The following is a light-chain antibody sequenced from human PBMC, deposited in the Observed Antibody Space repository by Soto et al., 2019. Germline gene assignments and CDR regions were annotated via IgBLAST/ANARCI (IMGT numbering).Light chain of an antibody. CDR3: QQSYSTPPEWT. CDR1: QSISSY. CDR2: AAS. V-gene: IGKV1-39*01. J-gene: IGKJ1*01. Sequence: DIQMTQSPSSLSPSVGDRVTITCRASQSISSYLNWYQQKPGKAPKLLIYAASSLQSGVPSRFSGSGSGTDFTLTISSLQPEDFATYYCQQSYSTPPEWTF.